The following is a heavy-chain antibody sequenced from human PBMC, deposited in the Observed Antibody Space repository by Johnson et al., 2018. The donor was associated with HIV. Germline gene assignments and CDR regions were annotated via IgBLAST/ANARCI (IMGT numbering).Heavy chain of an antibody. Sequence: QVQLVESGGGVVQPGRSLRLSCAASGFTFSSYAMHWVRQAPGKGLEWVAVISYDGSNKYYADSVKGRFTSSRDNSKNTLYLQMNSLRAEDTAVYYCAREDLTDNYYDRSGYYYHEAFDMWGQGTEVNVSS. CDR1: GFTFSSYA. V-gene: IGHV3-30*04. CDR3: AREDLTDNYYDRSGYYYHEAFDM. CDR2: ISYDGSNK. D-gene: IGHD3-22*01. J-gene: IGHJ3*02.